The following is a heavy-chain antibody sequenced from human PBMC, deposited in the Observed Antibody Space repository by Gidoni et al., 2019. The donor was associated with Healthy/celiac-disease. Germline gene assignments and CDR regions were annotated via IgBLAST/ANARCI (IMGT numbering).Heavy chain of an antibody. Sequence: EVQLVESGGGLVQPGGSLRLSCAAYGFPFDDYAMHWVRQAPGKGLEWVSGISWNSGSIGYADSVKGRFTISRDNAKNSLYLQMNSLRAEDTALYYCAKVRKPGYSSGSFDYWGQGTLVTVSS. CDR1: GFPFDDYA. CDR3: AKVRKPGYSSGSFDY. D-gene: IGHD6-19*01. V-gene: IGHV3-9*01. CDR2: ISWNSGSI. J-gene: IGHJ4*02.